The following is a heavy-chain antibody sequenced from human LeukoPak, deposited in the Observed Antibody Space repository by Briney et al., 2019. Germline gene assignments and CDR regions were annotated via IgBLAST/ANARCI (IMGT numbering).Heavy chain of an antibody. CDR2: IDISGGST. CDR3: ARYYYDSSGYYNENEGWFDP. J-gene: IGHJ5*02. Sequence: QHGGSLRLSCAASGFSFSSHAMCWVRQAPGKGLEWVSSIDISGGSTYYADSVQGRFTISRDNSKNTLYLQMNSLRAEDTAVYYCARYYYDSSGYYNENEGWFDPWGQGTLVTVSS. V-gene: IGHV3-23*01. CDR1: GFSFSSHA. D-gene: IGHD3-22*01.